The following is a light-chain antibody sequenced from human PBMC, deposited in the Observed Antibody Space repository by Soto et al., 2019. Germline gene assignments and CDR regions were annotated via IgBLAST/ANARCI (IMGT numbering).Light chain of an antibody. CDR1: SSDVGGYNY. V-gene: IGLV2-14*01. CDR3: SSYTSSSTPWV. Sequence: QSVLTQPASVSGSPGQSITISCTGTSSDVGGYNYVSWYQQHPGKAPKLMIYEVSNRPPGVSNRFSGSKSGNTDSLTISGLQAEDEADYYCSSYTSSSTPWVFGGGTKLTVL. CDR2: EVS. J-gene: IGLJ3*02.